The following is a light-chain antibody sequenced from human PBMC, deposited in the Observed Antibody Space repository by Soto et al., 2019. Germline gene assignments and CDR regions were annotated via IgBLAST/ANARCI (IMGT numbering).Light chain of an antibody. CDR1: SSNIGAGYD. V-gene: IGLV1-40*01. Sequence: QSVLTQPPSVSGAPGQRVTISCTGSSSNIGAGYDVHWYQQLPGTATTLLIYGNNNRPSGVPDRFSGSKSGTSASLAITGLQAEDEADYYCQSYDSSLSAYVVFGGGTKLTVL. J-gene: IGLJ2*01. CDR2: GNN. CDR3: QSYDSSLSAYVV.